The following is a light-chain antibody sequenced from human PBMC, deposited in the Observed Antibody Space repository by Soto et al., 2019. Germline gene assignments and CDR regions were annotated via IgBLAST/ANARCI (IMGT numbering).Light chain of an antibody. CDR1: SSDVGGYNY. V-gene: IGLV2-8*01. J-gene: IGLJ2*01. Sequence: QSALTQPPSASGSPGQSVTISCTGTSSDVGGYNYVSWYQQHPGKAPKLMIYEVNKRPSGVPERFSGSKSGNTASLTVSGLQAEDEADYYCSSYAGSNVVFGGGTKLTVL. CDR2: EVN. CDR3: SSYAGSNVV.